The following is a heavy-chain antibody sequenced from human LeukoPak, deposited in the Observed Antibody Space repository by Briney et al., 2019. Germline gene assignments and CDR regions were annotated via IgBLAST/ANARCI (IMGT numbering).Heavy chain of an antibody. CDR2: IDPSDSYT. CDR1: GYSFTSYW. J-gene: IGHJ6*02. V-gene: IGHV5-10-1*01. CDR3: ARYCSGATCSDYSNGMDV. Sequence: GESLKISCKGSGYSFTSYWISWVRQMPGKGLEWMGRIDPSDSYTNYSPSFQGHVTISADKSFSTAYLQWSSLKASDTAMYYCARYCSGATCSDYSNGMDVWGHGNTVSVSS. D-gene: IGHD2-15*01.